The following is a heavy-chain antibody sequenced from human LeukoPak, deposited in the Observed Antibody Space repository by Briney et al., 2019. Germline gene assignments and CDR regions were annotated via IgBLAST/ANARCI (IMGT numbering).Heavy chain of an antibody. CDR1: GLTFNNAW. J-gene: IGHJ4*02. D-gene: IGHD1-26*01. CDR2: ISYDGSNK. Sequence: GGSLRLSCAASGLTFNNAWMNWVRQAPGKGLEWVAVISYDGSNKYYADSVKGRFTISRDNSKNTLYLQMNSLRAEDTAVYYCAKDRVVGATLYYFDYWGQGTLVTVSS. CDR3: AKDRVVGATLYYFDY. V-gene: IGHV3-30*18.